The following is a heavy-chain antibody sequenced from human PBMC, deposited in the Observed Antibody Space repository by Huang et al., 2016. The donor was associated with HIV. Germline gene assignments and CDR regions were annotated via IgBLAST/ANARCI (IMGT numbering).Heavy chain of an antibody. CDR3: AKDPDYDSSGYYYVG. CDR1: GFTFSSYA. J-gene: IGHJ4*02. CDR2: ISGRGGRT. Sequence: EVQLLESGGGLVQPGGSLRLSCAASGFTFSSYAIGWVRRAPGKGLEWVSGISGRGGRTDYADSVKGRFTIARDNSKNTLYLQMNSLRAEDTAVYYCAKDPDYDSSGYYYVGWGQGTLVTVSS. V-gene: IGHV3-23*01. D-gene: IGHD3-22*01.